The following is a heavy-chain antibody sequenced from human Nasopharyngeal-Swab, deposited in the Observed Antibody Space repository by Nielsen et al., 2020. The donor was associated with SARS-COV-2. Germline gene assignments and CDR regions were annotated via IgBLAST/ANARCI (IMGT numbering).Heavy chain of an antibody. CDR3: ARGYSHGLAY. Sequence: ASVKVSCKASGYTFTNHFMHWVRQAPGQGLEWMGMINPSGGSTGYAQNFQGRVTVTRDTSTSTVYMELSSLSSEDTAVYYCARGYSHGLAYWGQGTLVTVS. D-gene: IGHD5-18*01. J-gene: IGHJ4*02. V-gene: IGHV1-46*01. CDR1: GYTFTNHF. CDR2: INPSGGST.